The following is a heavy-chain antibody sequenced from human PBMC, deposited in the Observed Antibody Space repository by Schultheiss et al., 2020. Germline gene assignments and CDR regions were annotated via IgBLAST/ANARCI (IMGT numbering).Heavy chain of an antibody. CDR2: IKQDGSEK. J-gene: IGHJ6*03. V-gene: IGHV3-7*01. CDR1: GFTFSSYW. Sequence: GESLKISCAASGFTFSSYWMSWVRQAPGKGLEWVANIKQDGSEKYYVDSVKGRFTISRDNAKNSLYLQMNSLRAEDTAVYYCARDLSSSYYYYYYMDVWGKGNTGTVSS. D-gene: IGHD6-6*01. CDR3: ARDLSSSYYYYYYMDV.